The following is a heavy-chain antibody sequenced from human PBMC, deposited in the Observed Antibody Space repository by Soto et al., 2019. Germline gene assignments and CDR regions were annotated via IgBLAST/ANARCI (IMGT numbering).Heavy chain of an antibody. J-gene: IGHJ6*02. CDR1: GFTFSTYA. Sequence: GGSLRLSCAASGFTFSTYAMDWVRQAPGKGLEWVSAISGGGGSTYYADSVKGRVTISRDNSKNTLYLQMNSLRAEDTAVYYCAKVSLGALTFTDYYYYGLDVWGQGTTVTVSS. D-gene: IGHD1-26*01. V-gene: IGHV3-23*01. CDR2: ISGGGGST. CDR3: AKVSLGALTFTDYYYYGLDV.